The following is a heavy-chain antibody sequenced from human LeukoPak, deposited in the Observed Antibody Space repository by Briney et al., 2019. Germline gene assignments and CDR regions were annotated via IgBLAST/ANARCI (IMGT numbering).Heavy chain of an antibody. V-gene: IGHV3-48*04. D-gene: IGHD6-19*01. Sequence: GGSLRLSCAASGFTVSSNCMNWVRQAPGKGLEWVSYISSSGSPIYYADSVEGRFTISRDNAKNSLYLQMNSLRAEDTAVYYCVLRGAVAAADFWGQGTLVTVSS. CDR3: VLRGAVAAADF. J-gene: IGHJ4*02. CDR2: ISSSGSPI. CDR1: GFTVSSNC.